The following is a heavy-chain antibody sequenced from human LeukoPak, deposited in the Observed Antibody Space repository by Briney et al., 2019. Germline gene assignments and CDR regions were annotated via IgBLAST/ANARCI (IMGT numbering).Heavy chain of an antibody. J-gene: IGHJ4*02. CDR2: ISSSSSYT. V-gene: IGHV3-11*06. CDR3: ARDRAFVRSPPDY. Sequence: GGSLRLSCAASGFTFSDYYMSWIRQAPGKGLGWVSYISSSSSYTNYADSVKGRFTISRDNAKNSLYLQMNSLRAEDTAVYYCARDRAFVRSPPDYWGPGTLVTVSS. CDR1: GFTFSDYY. D-gene: IGHD3-3*02.